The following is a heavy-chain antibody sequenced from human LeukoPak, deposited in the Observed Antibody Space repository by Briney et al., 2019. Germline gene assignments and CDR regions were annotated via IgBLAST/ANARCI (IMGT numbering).Heavy chain of an antibody. J-gene: IGHJ4*02. Sequence: SETLSLTCAVHGGSFSGYYWSWIRQPPGEGLEGIGEINHSGSTNYNPSLKSRVTISVDTSKNQFSLKLSSVTAADTAVYYCARGPVQRSGSYYFDYWGQGTLVTVSS. D-gene: IGHD1-26*01. V-gene: IGHV4-34*01. CDR3: ARGPVQRSGSYYFDY. CDR1: GGSFSGYY. CDR2: INHSGST.